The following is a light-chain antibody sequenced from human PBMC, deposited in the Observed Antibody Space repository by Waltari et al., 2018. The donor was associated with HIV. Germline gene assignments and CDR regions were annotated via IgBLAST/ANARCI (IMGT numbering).Light chain of an antibody. Sequence: QSVLTQPPSVSGAPGQRVTISCPGHTPNLGAGYDVPWYQQLPGTAPKLLIYGNTNRPSGVPYRLSGSTSGTSASLAITGLQADDEADFYCQSYDSSLSGVIFGGGTKLTVL. CDR3: QSYDSSLSGVI. CDR2: GNT. V-gene: IGLV1-40*01. CDR1: TPNLGAGYD. J-gene: IGLJ2*01.